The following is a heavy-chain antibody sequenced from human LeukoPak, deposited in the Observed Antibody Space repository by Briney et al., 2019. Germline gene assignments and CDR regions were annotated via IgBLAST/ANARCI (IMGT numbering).Heavy chain of an antibody. D-gene: IGHD4-17*01. CDR1: GGPISSYY. J-gene: IGHJ6*02. CDR3: ARQGTVTTYYYYYYGMDV. CDR2: IYYSGST. Sequence: SETLSLTCTVSGGPISSYYWSWIRQPPGKGLEWIGYIYYSGSTNYNPSLKSRVTISVDTSKNQFSLKLSSVTAADTAVYYCARQGTVTTYYYYYYGMDVWGQGTTVTVSS. V-gene: IGHV4-59*08.